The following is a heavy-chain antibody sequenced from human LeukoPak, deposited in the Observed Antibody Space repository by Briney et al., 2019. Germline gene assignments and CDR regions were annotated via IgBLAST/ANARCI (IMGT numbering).Heavy chain of an antibody. CDR1: GFTFSSYA. V-gene: IGHV3-23*01. CDR3: AKPGRAAAGFPNYYMDV. D-gene: IGHD6-13*01. J-gene: IGHJ6*03. Sequence: GGSLRLSCAASGFTFSSYAMSWVRQAPGKGLEWVSAISGSGGNTYYADSVKGRFTISRDHSKNTLYLQMNSLRAEDAAVYYCAKPGRAAAGFPNYYMDVWGKGTTVTVSS. CDR2: ISGSGGNT.